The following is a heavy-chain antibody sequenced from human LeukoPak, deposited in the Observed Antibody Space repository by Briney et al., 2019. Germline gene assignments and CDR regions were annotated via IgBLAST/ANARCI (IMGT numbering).Heavy chain of an antibody. D-gene: IGHD2-15*01. CDR3: ARAPGYCSGGSCEIDY. CDR2: DPSDSYT. J-gene: IGHJ4*02. Sequence: DPSDSYTNYSPSFQGHVTISADKSISTAYLQWSSLKASDTAMYYCARAPGYCSGGSCEIDYWGQGTLVTVSS. V-gene: IGHV5-10-1*01.